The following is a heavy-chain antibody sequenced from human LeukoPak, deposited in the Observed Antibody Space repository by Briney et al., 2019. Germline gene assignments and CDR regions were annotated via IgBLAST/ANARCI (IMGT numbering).Heavy chain of an antibody. CDR1: GFTFSRYW. J-gene: IGHJ4*02. V-gene: IGHV3-74*01. Sequence: GGSLRLSCAASGFTFSRYWVHWVRQAPGKGLVWVSRINSDGSSTSYADSVKGRFTISRDNTKNTLYLQMNSLRAEDTAVYYCAKDRGSGSYPSPLFDYWGRGILVTVSS. CDR3: AKDRGSGSYPSPLFDY. CDR2: INSDGSST. D-gene: IGHD3-10*01.